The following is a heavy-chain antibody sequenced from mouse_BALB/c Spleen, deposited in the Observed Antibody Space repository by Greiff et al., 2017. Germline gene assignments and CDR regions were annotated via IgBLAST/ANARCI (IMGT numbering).Heavy chain of an antibody. Sequence: EVKLVESGGGLVQPGGSRKLSCAASGFTFSSFGMHWVRQAPEKGLEWVAYISSGSSTIYYADTVKGRFTISRDNPKNTLFLQMTSLRSEDTAMYYCARDLYGYYFDVWGAGTTVTVSS. CDR2: ISSGSSTI. CDR3: ARDLYGYYFDV. J-gene: IGHJ1*01. CDR1: GFTFSSFG. V-gene: IGHV5-17*02. D-gene: IGHD1-2*01.